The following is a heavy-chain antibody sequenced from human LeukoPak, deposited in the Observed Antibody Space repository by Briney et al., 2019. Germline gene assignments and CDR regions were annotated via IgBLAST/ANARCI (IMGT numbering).Heavy chain of an antibody. V-gene: IGHV3-66*01. Sequence: PGGSLRLSCAASGFTFSSYAMSWVRQAPGKGLEWVSVIYSGGSTYYADSVKGRLTISRDNSKNTLYLQMNSLRAEDTAVYYCAREGLDCSSTSCYALGIGSYYYYGMDVWGQGTTVTVSS. D-gene: IGHD2-2*01. CDR3: AREGLDCSSTSCYALGIGSYYYYGMDV. J-gene: IGHJ6*02. CDR2: IYSGGST. CDR1: GFTFSSYA.